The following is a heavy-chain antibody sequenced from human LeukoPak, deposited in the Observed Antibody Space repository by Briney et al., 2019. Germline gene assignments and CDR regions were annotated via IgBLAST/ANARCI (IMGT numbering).Heavy chain of an antibody. J-gene: IGHJ4*03. D-gene: IGHD3-10*01. CDR2: ISWNSGTI. Sequence: GRSLRLSCAASGFTFDDYAMHWVRQAPGKGLEWVSGISWNSGTIDYADSVKGRFTISRDNAKNSLYLQMNSLRAEDTAFYYCAKAEGFFGGYYDHWGQGPWSPSPQ. CDR1: GFTFDDYA. CDR3: AKAEGFFGGYYDH. V-gene: IGHV3-9*01.